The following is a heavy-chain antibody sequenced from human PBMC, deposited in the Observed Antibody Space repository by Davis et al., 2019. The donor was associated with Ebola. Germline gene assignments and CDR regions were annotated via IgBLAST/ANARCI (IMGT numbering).Heavy chain of an antibody. V-gene: IGHV3-48*04. CDR2: ISSSSSTI. D-gene: IGHD2-2*01. J-gene: IGHJ4*02. Sequence: GESLKISCAASGFTLSIYAMSWVREAPGKGLEWVSAISSSSSTIYYADSVKGRFTISRDNGKNTLYLQMNSLRAEDTAVYYCARGGLPGASDYWGQGTLVTVSS. CDR3: ARGGLPGASDY. CDR1: GFTLSIYA.